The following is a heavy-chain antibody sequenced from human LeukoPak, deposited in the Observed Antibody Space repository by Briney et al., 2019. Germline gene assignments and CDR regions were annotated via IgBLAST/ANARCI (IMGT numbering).Heavy chain of an antibody. D-gene: IGHD1-26*01. CDR3: AKVLFTGSYAFDI. CDR1: GFTFSNYA. J-gene: IGHJ3*02. V-gene: IGHV3-30*18. CDR2: VSDDGSYK. Sequence: PGGSLRLSCAASGFTFSNYAMHWVRQAPGKGLEWVAVVSDDGSYKYHADSVKGRFTISRDNSWNTPYLQMNSLRAEDTAMYYCAKVLFTGSYAFDIWGQGTMVTVSS.